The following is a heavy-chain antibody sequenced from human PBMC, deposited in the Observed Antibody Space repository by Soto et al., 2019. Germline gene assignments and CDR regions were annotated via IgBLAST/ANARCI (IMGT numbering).Heavy chain of an antibody. Sequence: SQTLSPTCAIPRESVSCNSAAWHWIRQSPSRGLEWLGRTYYRSKWYNDYAVSVKSRITINPDTSKSQFSLQLNSVTPDDTAVYYCARGSAIYGLDVWGQGTTVTVSS. CDR2: TYYRSKWYN. J-gene: IGHJ6*02. CDR1: RESVSCNSAA. D-gene: IGHD6-25*01. V-gene: IGHV6-1*01. CDR3: ARGSAIYGLDV.